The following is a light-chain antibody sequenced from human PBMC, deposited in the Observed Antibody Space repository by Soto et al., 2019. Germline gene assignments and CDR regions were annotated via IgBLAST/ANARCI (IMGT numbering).Light chain of an antibody. CDR1: SSNIVSYS. J-gene: IGLJ3*02. CDR3: ASWDDSLNGPV. V-gene: IGLV1-44*01. CDR2: SDN. Sequence: QSVLTQPPSASGTPGQRVTMSCSGSSSNIVSYSVSWYLHLPGTAPKLLIYSDNQRPSGVPDRFSGSKSGTSASLAISGLQSEDEADYYCASWDDSLNGPVFGGGTKFTVL.